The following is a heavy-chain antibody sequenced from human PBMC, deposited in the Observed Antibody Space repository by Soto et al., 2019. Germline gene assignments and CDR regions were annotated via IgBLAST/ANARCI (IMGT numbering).Heavy chain of an antibody. V-gene: IGHV3-73*01. D-gene: IGHD4-17*01. J-gene: IGHJ4*02. CDR3: TRGYGDYVRDY. Sequence: EVQLVESGGGLVQPGESLKLSCAVSGFTFSGSAMHWVRQASGKGLEWVGRIRSKANNYATAYAASVKGRSTISRDDSKNTAYLQMNSLTSEDTAVYYCTRGYGDYVRDYWGQGTLVTVSS. CDR1: GFTFSGSA. CDR2: IRSKANNYAT.